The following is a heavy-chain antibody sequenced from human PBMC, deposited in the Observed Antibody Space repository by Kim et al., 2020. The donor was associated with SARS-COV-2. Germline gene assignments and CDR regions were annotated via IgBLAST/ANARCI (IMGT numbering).Heavy chain of an antibody. CDR3: ARVGGEQQLGEGGLGY. CDR1: GYTFTSYY. CDR2: INPSGGST. V-gene: IGHV1-46*01. Sequence: ASVKVSCKASGYTFTSYYMHWVRQAPGQGLEWMGIINPSGGSTSYAQKFQGRVTMTRDTSTSTVYMELSSLRSEDTAVYYCARVGGEQQLGEGGLGYRGQGTLVTVSS. D-gene: IGHD6-13*01. J-gene: IGHJ4*02.